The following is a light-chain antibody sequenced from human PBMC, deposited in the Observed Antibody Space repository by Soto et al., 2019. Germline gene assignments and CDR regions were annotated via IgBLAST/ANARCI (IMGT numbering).Light chain of an antibody. J-gene: IGLJ2*01. CDR1: KLGDKY. V-gene: IGLV3-1*01. CDR2: QDS. Sequence: SYELTQPPSVSVSPGQTASITCSGDKLGDKYACWYQQKPGQSPVLVIYQDSKRPSAIPERYSGSNSGNTATLTLSGTQAMDEADYYCQAWDSGTAVFGGGTQLTVL. CDR3: QAWDSGTAV.